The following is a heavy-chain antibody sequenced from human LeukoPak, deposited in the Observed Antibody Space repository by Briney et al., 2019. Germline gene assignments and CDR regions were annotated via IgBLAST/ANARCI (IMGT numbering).Heavy chain of an antibody. CDR2: INHSGST. Sequence: SETLSLTCAVYGGSFSGYYWSWIRRPPGKGLEWIGEINHSGSTNYNPSLKSRVTISVDTSKNQFSLKLSSVTAADTAVYYCARRGRIAARKYYYYYYYMDVWGKGTTVTVSS. CDR3: ARRGRIAARKYYYYYYYMDV. V-gene: IGHV4-34*01. D-gene: IGHD6-6*01. CDR1: GGSFSGYY. J-gene: IGHJ6*03.